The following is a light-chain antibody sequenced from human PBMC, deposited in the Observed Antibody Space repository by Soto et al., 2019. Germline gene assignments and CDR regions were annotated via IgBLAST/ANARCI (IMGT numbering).Light chain of an antibody. J-gene: IGKJ1*01. CDR2: AAS. V-gene: IGKV1-39*01. CDR3: QQSSSIPPWT. CDR1: QLLSSY. Sequence: IEVTQSPSSLSASVGDRVTIPCRASQLLSSYLNWYQQKPGKAPKLLIYAASSLQNGVPSRFRGSGSGTDFTLTISGLQPEDFATYYCQQSSSIPPWTFGQGTMVDIK.